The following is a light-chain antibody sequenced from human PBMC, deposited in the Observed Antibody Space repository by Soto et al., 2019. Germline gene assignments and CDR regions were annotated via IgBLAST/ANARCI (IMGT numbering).Light chain of an antibody. Sequence: DIQMPQSPSSLSASVGYRVTVPCRASQSISSFLNWDQYKPGKARKLLIYAASGLQSGVPSRFSGSGSGTDFTLTISNLQLEDFATYYCQQSYNTPWTLGQGTKVDIK. CDR1: QSISSF. V-gene: IGKV1-39*01. CDR3: QQSYNTPWT. CDR2: AAS. J-gene: IGKJ1*01.